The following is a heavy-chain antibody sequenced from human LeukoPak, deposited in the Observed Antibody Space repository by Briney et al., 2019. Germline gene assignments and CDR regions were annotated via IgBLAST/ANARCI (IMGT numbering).Heavy chain of an antibody. CDR2: IKSKTDGGTT. CDR3: TTDRALLVRGVIAAFDI. J-gene: IGHJ3*02. D-gene: IGHD3-10*01. CDR1: GFTFSNAW. V-gene: IGHV3-15*01. Sequence: GGSLRLSCAASGFTFSNAWMSWVRQAPGKGREWVGRIKSKTDGGTTDYAAPVKGRFTISRDDSNNTLYLQMNSLKTEDTAVYYCTTDRALLVRGVIAAFDIWGQGTTVTVSS.